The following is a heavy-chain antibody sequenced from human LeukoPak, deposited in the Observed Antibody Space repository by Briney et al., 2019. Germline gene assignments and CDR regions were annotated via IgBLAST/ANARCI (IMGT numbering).Heavy chain of an antibody. CDR1: GYTFTGYY. CDR2: INPNSGGT. CDR3: ARDYLYDILTGYRPLFDY. Sequence: ASVKVSCKASGYTFTGYYMHWVRQAPGQGLEWMGWINPNSGGTNYAQKFQGRVTMTRDTSISTAYMELRSLRSDDTAVYYCARDYLYDILTGYRPLFDYWGQGTLVTVSS. J-gene: IGHJ4*02. V-gene: IGHV1-2*02. D-gene: IGHD3-9*01.